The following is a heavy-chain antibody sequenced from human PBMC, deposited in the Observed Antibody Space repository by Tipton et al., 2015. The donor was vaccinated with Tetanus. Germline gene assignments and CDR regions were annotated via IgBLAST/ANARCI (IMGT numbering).Heavy chain of an antibody. D-gene: IGHD3-3*01. Sequence: SLRLSCAASGFTFDDYAMHWVRQAPGKGLEWVSGISWNSGSIGYADSVKGRFTISRDNAKNSLYLQMNSLRAEDTALYYCAKARLRFLEWLPFDYWGQGTLVTVSS. V-gene: IGHV3-9*01. CDR2: ISWNSGSI. J-gene: IGHJ4*02. CDR1: GFTFDDYA. CDR3: AKARLRFLEWLPFDY.